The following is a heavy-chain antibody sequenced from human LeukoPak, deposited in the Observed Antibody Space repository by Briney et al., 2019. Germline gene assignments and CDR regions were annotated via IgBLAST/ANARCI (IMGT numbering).Heavy chain of an antibody. Sequence: GGALRLSCAASGFTFSSYSMNWVRQAPGKGLEWVSSISSSSSYIYYADSVKGRFTISRENAKNSLYLQMNSLRAEDTAVYYCARDGSSVPYNWFDPWGQGTLVTVSS. CDR2: ISSSSSYI. V-gene: IGHV3-21*01. CDR3: ARDGSSVPYNWFDP. D-gene: IGHD6-6*01. CDR1: GFTFSSYS. J-gene: IGHJ5*02.